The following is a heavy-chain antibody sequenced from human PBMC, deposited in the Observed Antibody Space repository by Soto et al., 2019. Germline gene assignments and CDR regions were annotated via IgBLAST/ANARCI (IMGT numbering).Heavy chain of an antibody. J-gene: IGHJ6*03. Sequence: QVPLVQSGAEVKKPGASVKVSCKASGCTFTSYAMHWVRQAPGQRLEWMGWINAGNGNTKYSQKFQGRVTITRDTSASTAYMELSSLRSEDTAVYYCARNGSRFDEDSRPDYYDYYYMDVWGKGTAVTVSS. CDR3: ARNGSRFDEDSRPDYYDYYYMDV. CDR1: GCTFTSYA. CDR2: INAGNGNT. V-gene: IGHV1-3*01. D-gene: IGHD6-13*01.